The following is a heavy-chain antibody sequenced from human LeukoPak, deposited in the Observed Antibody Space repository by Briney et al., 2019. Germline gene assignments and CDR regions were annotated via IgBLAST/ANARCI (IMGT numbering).Heavy chain of an antibody. CDR3: ARDTVTTWIGDYYYYMDV. CDR1: GFTFSSYA. CDR2: IGGSGGST. J-gene: IGHJ6*03. V-gene: IGHV3-23*01. D-gene: IGHD4-17*01. Sequence: GGSLRLSCAASGFTFSSYAMSWVRQAPGKGLEWVSAIGGSGGSTYYADSVKGRFTISRDNSKNTLYLQMNSLRAEDTAVYYCARDTVTTWIGDYYYYMDVWGKGTTVTVSS.